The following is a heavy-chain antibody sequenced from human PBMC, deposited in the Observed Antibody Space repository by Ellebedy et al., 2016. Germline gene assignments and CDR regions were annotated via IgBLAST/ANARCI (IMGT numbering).Heavy chain of an antibody. CDR3: ARLSSGWYGNNWFDP. J-gene: IGHJ5*02. CDR2: IDPSDSYT. V-gene: IGHV5-10-1*01. D-gene: IGHD6-19*01. Sequence: GESLKISCKGSGYSFTSYWISWVRQMPGKGLEWMGRIDPSDSYTNYSPSFQGHVTISADKSISTAYLQWSSLKASDTAMYYCARLSSGWYGNNWFDPWGQGTLVTVSS. CDR1: GYSFTSYW.